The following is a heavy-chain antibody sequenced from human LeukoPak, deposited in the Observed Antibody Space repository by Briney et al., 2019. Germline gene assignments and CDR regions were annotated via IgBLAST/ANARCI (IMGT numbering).Heavy chain of an antibody. V-gene: IGHV3-48*03. D-gene: IGHD4-17*01. CDR2: ISSSGSTI. J-gene: IGHJ4*02. CDR3: ARGPDYGDYEDY. CDR1: GFTFSSYE. Sequence: GGSLRLSCAASGFTFSSYEMNWVRQAPGKGLEWVSYISSSGSTIYYADSVKGRFTISRDNAKNSLYLQMNSLRAEDTAVYYCARGPDYGDYEDYWGQGTLVTVSS.